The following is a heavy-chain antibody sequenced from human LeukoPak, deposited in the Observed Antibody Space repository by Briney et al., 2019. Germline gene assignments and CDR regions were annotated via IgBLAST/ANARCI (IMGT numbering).Heavy chain of an antibody. CDR1: GFIFSPYA. J-gene: IGHJ4*02. CDR2: IAGGDDR. Sequence: GSLRLSCAASGFIFSPYAMSWVRQAPGKGLEWVAGIAGGDDRFYADSVKGRFSISRDNSKNTLYLQMNSLRAEDTAVYYCAKDWGHCSGGSCYDLMYYFDYWGQGTLVTVSS. D-gene: IGHD2-15*01. V-gene: IGHV3-23*01. CDR3: AKDWGHCSGGSCYDLMYYFDY.